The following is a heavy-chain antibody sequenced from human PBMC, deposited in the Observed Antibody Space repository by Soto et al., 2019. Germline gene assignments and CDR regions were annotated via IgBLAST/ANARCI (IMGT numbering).Heavy chain of an antibody. D-gene: IGHD3-16*01. CDR1: GFTFSASD. Sequence: EVQLVESGGGLVQPGGSLRLSCAASGFTFSASDMHWVRQATGKGLEWVSAIGTRHDAYYADSVKGRFTTSRENAKNSLYLQMNSLRAEDTAVYYCARQASYWHGGGGWFDPWGLGILVTVSS. J-gene: IGHJ5*02. V-gene: IGHV3-13*01. CDR2: IGTRHDA. CDR3: ARQASYWHGGGGWFDP.